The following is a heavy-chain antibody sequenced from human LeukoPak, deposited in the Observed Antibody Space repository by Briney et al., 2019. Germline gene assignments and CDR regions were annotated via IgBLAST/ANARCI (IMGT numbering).Heavy chain of an antibody. CDR2: ISGDGSST. CDR3: AKDRSYSSGYYGSSDY. J-gene: IGHJ4*02. CDR1: GFTFDDYA. V-gene: IGHV3-43*02. D-gene: IGHD3-22*01. Sequence: PGGSLRLSCAVSGFTFDDYALHWVRQAPGKGLEWVSLISGDGSSTYYADSVKGRFTISRDNSKNSLYLQMNSLRTEDTALYYCAKDRSYSSGYYGSSDYWGQGTLVTVSS.